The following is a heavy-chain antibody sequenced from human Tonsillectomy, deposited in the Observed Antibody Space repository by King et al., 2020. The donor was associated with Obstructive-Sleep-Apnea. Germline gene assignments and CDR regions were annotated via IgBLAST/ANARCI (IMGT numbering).Heavy chain of an antibody. CDR2: IYYSGST. V-gene: IGHV4-59*01. D-gene: IGHD3-10*01. CDR3: VREYGFGDGDWFDP. J-gene: IGHJ5*02. Sequence: QLQESGPGLVKPSETLSLTCTVSCDSISSYYWSWIRQPPGKGLEWIGYIYYSGSTNYNPSLKSRVTISIDTSKNQFSLKLSSVTAADTAVYYCVREYGFGDGDWFDPWGQGTLVIVSS. CDR1: CDSISSYY.